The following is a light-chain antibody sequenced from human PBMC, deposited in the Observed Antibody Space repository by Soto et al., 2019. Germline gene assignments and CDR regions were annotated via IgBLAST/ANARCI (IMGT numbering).Light chain of an antibody. V-gene: IGKV1-16*01. CDR2: AAS. J-gene: IGKJ1*01. Sequence: IQMPPSPSSLSASLGDRVTITGMASQSISNFLNWVQHKPGNAPKVLISAASTLQSGVPPRFSGSGSGTEFTLTISSLQPDDFATYYCQKYTNYPWKCGQGTKVDIK. CDR3: QKYTNYPWK. CDR1: QSISNF.